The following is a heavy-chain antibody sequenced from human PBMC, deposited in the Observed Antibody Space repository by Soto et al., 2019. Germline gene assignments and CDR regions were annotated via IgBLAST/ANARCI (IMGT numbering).Heavy chain of an antibody. CDR1: GDSIRDSF. CDR3: ARGREDHVDHHFGHLFDS. D-gene: IGHD3-10*01. V-gene: IGHV4-59*01. CDR2: VHHTGNT. Sequence: TSETLSLTCTVSGDSIRDSFWSSVRQPPGKGLEWIGLVHHTGNTNYNPSLETRVTMLIDASANHFSLTLTSVTPADAAIYYCARGREDHVDHHFGHLFDSWGQGTLVTVS. J-gene: IGHJ4*02.